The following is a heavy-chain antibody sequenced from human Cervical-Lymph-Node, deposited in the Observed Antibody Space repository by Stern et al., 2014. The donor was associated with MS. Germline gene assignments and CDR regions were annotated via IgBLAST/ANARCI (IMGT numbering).Heavy chain of an antibody. CDR3: AREGLIASSLDY. CDR1: GYTFIGYY. D-gene: IGHD6-13*01. V-gene: IGHV1-2*02. J-gene: IGHJ4*02. CDR2: INTNSGGNT. Sequence: QDQLVQSGAEVKKPGASVKVSCKASGYTFIGYYMHWVRQAPGQGLEWMGWINTNSGGNTNYAQKFQGRVTLTRDTSISTVYMDLSGLRSDDTAVYYCAREGLIASSLDYWGQGTLVTVSS.